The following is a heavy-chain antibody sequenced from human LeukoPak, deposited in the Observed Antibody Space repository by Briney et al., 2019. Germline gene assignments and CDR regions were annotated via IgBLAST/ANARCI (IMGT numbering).Heavy chain of an antibody. V-gene: IGHV1-18*01. CDR2: ISAYNGNT. D-gene: IGHD6-13*01. Sequence: GASVKVSCKASGYTFTSYGISWVRQAPGQGLEWMGWISAYNGNTNYAQKLQGRVTMTTDTSTSTAYMELSSLRSEDTAVYYCARVTGYMTEDYFDYWGQGTLITVSS. CDR1: GYTFTSYG. J-gene: IGHJ4*02. CDR3: ARVTGYMTEDYFDY.